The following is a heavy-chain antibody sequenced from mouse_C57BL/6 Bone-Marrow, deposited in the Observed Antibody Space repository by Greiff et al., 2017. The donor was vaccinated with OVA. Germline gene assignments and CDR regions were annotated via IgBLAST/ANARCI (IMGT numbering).Heavy chain of an antibody. D-gene: IGHD3-2*02. CDR2: IRNKANNHAT. V-gene: IGHV6-6*01. Sequence: EVQLVESGGGLVQPGGSMKLSCAASGFTFSDAWMDWVRQSPEKGLEWVAEIRNKANNHATYYAESVKGRFTISRDDSKSSVYLQMNSLRAEDTGIYYCTRRTAQATWFAYWGQGTLVTVSA. CDR3: TRRTAQATWFAY. J-gene: IGHJ3*01. CDR1: GFTFSDAW.